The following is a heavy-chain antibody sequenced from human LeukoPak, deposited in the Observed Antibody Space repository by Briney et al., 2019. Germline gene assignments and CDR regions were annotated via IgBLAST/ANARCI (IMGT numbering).Heavy chain of an antibody. Sequence: PGGSLRLSCAASGFTFSDHYMDWVRQPPGKGLEWIGEINHSGSTNYNPSLKSRVTISVDTSKNQFSLKLSSVTAADTAVYYCARGPDYYDSSGYMYAFDIWGQGTMVTVSS. D-gene: IGHD3-22*01. V-gene: IGHV4-34*01. CDR3: ARGPDYYDSSGYMYAFDI. J-gene: IGHJ3*02. CDR2: INHSGST. CDR1: GFTFSDHY.